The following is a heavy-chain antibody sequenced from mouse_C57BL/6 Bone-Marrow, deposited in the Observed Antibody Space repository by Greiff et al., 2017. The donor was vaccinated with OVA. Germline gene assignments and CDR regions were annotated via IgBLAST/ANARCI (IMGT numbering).Heavy chain of an antibody. V-gene: IGHV3-8*01. Sequence: EVKLQESGPGLAKPSQTLSLTCSVTGYSITSDYWNWIRKFPGTKLEYMGYISYSGSTYYNPSLKSRIAITRDTSKNQYYLQLNSVTTEDTATYYRARWGTTVVATDWYFDVWGTGTTVTVSS. CDR3: ARWGTTVVATDWYFDV. CDR2: ISYSGST. D-gene: IGHD1-1*01. CDR1: GYSITSDY. J-gene: IGHJ1*03.